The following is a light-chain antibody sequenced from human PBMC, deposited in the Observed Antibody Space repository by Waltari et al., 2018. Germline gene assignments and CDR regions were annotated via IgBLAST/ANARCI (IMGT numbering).Light chain of an antibody. V-gene: IGKV3-15*01. Sequence: EIVMTQSPATLSVSPGERATLSCRASQSVRNNLVWYQQKPGQAPRLLIYGASTRVTGIPARFSGSGSGTEFTLTISSLQSEDFAVYYCQQYNNCPPWTFGQGTKVEIK. CDR1: QSVRNN. CDR2: GAS. CDR3: QQYNNCPPWT. J-gene: IGKJ1*01.